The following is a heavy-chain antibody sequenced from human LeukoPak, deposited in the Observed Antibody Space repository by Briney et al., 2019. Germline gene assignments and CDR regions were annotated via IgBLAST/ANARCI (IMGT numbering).Heavy chain of an antibody. D-gene: IGHD2-2*01. CDR1: GFTFSNYW. CDR3: ARDIGYCSRTSCYDYGMDV. V-gene: IGHV3-7*05. Sequence: GGSLRLSCAASGFTFSNYWMSWVRQAPGKGLEWVANIKQDGSEKYYVDSVKGRFTISRDNAKNSLYLQMNSLRAEDTAVYYCARDIGYCSRTSCYDYGMDVWGQGTTVTVSS. CDR2: IKQDGSEK. J-gene: IGHJ6*02.